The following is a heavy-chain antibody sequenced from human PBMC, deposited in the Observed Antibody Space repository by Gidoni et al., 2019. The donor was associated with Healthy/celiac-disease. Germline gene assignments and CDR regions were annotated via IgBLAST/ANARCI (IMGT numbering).Heavy chain of an antibody. CDR2: SYYSWST. V-gene: IGHV4-59*01. CDR3: ARGNTARAYYYGMDV. CDR1: GCSISSYY. Sequence: QVQLQESGPGLVKPSETLSLTCPVSGCSISSYYWSWIRQPPGKGLEWIGYSYYSWSTNYNPSLKSRVTISVDTSKNQFSLKLSSVTAADTAVYYCARGNTARAYYYGMDVWGQGTTVTVSS. J-gene: IGHJ6*02. D-gene: IGHD5-18*01.